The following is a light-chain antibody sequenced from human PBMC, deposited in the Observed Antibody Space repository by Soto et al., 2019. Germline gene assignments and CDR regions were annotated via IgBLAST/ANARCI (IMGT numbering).Light chain of an antibody. J-gene: IGLJ1*01. CDR1: SGDVDAFDY. Sequence: QSALTQPASVSGSPGQSITISCTGTSGDVDAFDYVSWYQQHPGKAPKLMIFEVSDRPSGVSDRFSGSKSGSTASLTISGLQAEYEADYFCTSFTSSSNQVFGTGTKFAVL. CDR3: TSFTSSSNQV. V-gene: IGLV2-14*01. CDR2: EVS.